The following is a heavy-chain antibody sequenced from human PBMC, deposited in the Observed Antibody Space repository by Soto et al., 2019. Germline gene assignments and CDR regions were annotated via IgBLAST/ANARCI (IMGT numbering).Heavy chain of an antibody. CDR1: GGSFSGYY. CDR2: INHSGST. D-gene: IGHD1-26*01. CDR3: ARAPLGATGY. J-gene: IGHJ4*02. Sequence: LSLTCAVYGGSFSGYYWSWIRQPPGKGLEWIGEINHSGSTNYNPSLKSRVTISVDTSKNQFSLKLSSVTAADTAVYYCARAPLGATGYWGQGTLVTVSS. V-gene: IGHV4-34*01.